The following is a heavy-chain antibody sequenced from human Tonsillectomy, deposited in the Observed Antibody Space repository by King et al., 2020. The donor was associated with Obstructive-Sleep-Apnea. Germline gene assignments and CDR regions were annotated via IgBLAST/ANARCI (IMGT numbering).Heavy chain of an antibody. CDR3: ARDVLDY. CDR2: IKQVGSEK. J-gene: IGHJ4*02. V-gene: IGHV3-7*01. Sequence: VQLVESGGGLVQPGGSLKLSCVVSGFTFSNYWMSWVRQAPGKGLEWLADIKQVGSEKYYVDSVRGRFTISIDNTNNSLYLQMKSLRAEDTAVYYWARDVLDYWGQGVLVTVSS. CDR1: GFTFSNYW.